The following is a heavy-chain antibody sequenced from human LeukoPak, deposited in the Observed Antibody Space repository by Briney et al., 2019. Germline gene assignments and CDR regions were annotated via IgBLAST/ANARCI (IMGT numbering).Heavy chain of an antibody. CDR2: IYYSGST. V-gene: IGHV4-59*01. J-gene: IGHJ4*02. D-gene: IGHD4-23*01. Sequence: SETLSLTCTVSGGSISSYYWSWIRQPPGKGLEWIGYIYYSGSTNYNPSLKSRVTISVDTSKNQLSLKLSSVTAADTAVYYCARTYGGQFDYWGQGTLVTVSS. CDR1: GGSISSYY. CDR3: ARTYGGQFDY.